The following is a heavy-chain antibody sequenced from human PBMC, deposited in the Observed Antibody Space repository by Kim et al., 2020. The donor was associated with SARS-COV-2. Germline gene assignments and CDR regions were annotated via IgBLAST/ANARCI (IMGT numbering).Heavy chain of an antibody. V-gene: IGHV3-11*05. J-gene: IGHJ5*02. Sequence: GRFTISRDDAKNSLYLQMNSLGAEDTAVYYCAGDRDRITIFGVVTGWFDPWGQGTLVTVSS. CDR3: AGDRDRITIFGVVTGWFDP. D-gene: IGHD3-3*01.